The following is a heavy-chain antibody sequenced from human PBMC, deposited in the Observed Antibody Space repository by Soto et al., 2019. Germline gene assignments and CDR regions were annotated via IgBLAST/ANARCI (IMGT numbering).Heavy chain of an antibody. CDR2: ISSSSSTI. CDR1: GFTFSSYS. CDR3: ARDEGVLPAAYYMDV. D-gene: IGHD2-2*01. V-gene: IGHV3-48*01. J-gene: IGHJ6*03. Sequence: GGSLRLSCAASGFTFSSYSMNWVRQAPGKGLEWVSYISSSSSTIYYADSVKGRFTISRDNAKNSLYLQMNSLRAEDTAVYYCARDEGVLPAAYYMDVWGKGTTVTVSS.